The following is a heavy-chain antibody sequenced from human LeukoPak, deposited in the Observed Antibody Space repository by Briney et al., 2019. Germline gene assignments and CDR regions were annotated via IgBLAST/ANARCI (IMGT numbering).Heavy chain of an antibody. CDR1: GGSISSGGYY. J-gene: IGHJ4*02. Sequence: SQTLSLTCTVSGGSISSGGYYWSWIRQHPGKGLEWIGYIYYSGSTNYNPSLKSRVTISVDTSKNHFSLKLSSVTAADTAVYYCARHNRRNQLLSFDYWGQGTLVTVSP. D-gene: IGHD2-2*01. CDR2: IYYSGST. V-gene: IGHV4-31*03. CDR3: ARHNRRNQLLSFDY.